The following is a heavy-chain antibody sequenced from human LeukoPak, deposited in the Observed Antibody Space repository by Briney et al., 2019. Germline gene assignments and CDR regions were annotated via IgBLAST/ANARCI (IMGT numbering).Heavy chain of an antibody. Sequence: SETLSLTCTVSGGSISSYYWSWIRQPPGKGLQWIGYIYCSGSTNYNPSLKSRVTISVDTSKNQFSLKLSSVTAADTAVYYCARSDSSGYYLYWGQGTLVTVSS. CDR2: IYCSGST. D-gene: IGHD3-22*01. CDR3: ARSDSSGYYLY. J-gene: IGHJ4*02. CDR1: GGSISSYY. V-gene: IGHV4-59*01.